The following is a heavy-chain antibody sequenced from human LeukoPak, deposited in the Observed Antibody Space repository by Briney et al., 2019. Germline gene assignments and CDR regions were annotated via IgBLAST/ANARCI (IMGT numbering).Heavy chain of an antibody. CDR3: AREVRGVSVDV. V-gene: IGHV4-34*01. CDR1: GGSFSGYY. J-gene: IGHJ6*04. Sequence: KPSETLSLTCAVYGGSFSGYYWSWIRQPPGKGLEWIGEINHSGSTNYNPSLKSRVTISVDTSKNQFSLKLSSVTAADTAVYYCAREVRGVSVDVWGKGTTVTVSS. CDR2: INHSGST. D-gene: IGHD3-10*01.